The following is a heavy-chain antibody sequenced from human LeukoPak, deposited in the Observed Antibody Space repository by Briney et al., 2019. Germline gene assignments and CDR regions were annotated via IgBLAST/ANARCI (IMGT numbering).Heavy chain of an antibody. CDR3: ARDRYDILTGSRGTWFDP. CDR2: IIPIFGTA. V-gene: IGHV1-69*13. Sequence: SVKVSCKASGGTFSSYAISWVRQAPGQGLEWMGGIIPIFGTANYAQKFQGRVTITADESTSTAYMELSSLRSEDTAVYYCARDRYDILTGSRGTWFDPWGQGTLVTVSS. CDR1: GGTFSSYA. J-gene: IGHJ5*02. D-gene: IGHD3-9*01.